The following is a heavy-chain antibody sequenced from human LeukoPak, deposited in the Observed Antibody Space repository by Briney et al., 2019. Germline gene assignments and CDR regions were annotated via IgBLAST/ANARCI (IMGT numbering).Heavy chain of an antibody. V-gene: IGHV4-34*01. J-gene: IGHJ4*02. D-gene: IGHD2-15*01. CDR1: GGSFSGYY. Sequence: PSETLSLTCAVYGGSFSGYYWSWIRQPPGKGLEWIGSIYYSGSTYYNPSLKSRVTVSVDTSKNQFSLKLSSVTAADTAVYYCASVGYCSGGSCYRSFDYWGQGTLVTVSS. CDR2: IYYSGST. CDR3: ASVGYCSGGSCYRSFDY.